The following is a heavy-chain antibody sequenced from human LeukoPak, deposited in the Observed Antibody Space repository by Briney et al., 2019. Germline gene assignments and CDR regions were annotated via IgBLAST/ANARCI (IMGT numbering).Heavy chain of an antibody. CDR1: GYSFTSYG. D-gene: IGHD2-2*02. J-gene: IGHJ6*03. CDR2: ISAYNGNT. CDR3: ARSYRSSTSCYTHRYYYYYMYV. Sequence: GASVKVSCKASGYSFTSYGIGWVRQAPGQGLWWVGWISAYNGNTNYAQKLQGRVTITPYEDTSTAYKELSRLRSEDTAVYYCARSYRSSTSCYTHRYYYYYMYVWGKGTTVTVSS. V-gene: IGHV1-18*01.